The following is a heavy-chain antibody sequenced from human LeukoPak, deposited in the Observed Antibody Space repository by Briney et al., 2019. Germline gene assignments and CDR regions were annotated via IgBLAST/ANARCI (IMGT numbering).Heavy chain of an antibody. CDR3: ARDKDDYVWGTYRW. J-gene: IGHJ4*02. CDR1: GYSISSGYY. CDR2: IYHTGST. V-gene: IGHV4-38-2*01. Sequence: PSETLSLTCAVFGYSISSGYYWGWVRQAPGKGLEWIGSIYHTGSTDHNPSLKSRLTISVDMSKNQFSLNLRSVTAADTAVYYCARDKDDYVWGTYRWWGQGMLVTVSS. D-gene: IGHD3-16*02.